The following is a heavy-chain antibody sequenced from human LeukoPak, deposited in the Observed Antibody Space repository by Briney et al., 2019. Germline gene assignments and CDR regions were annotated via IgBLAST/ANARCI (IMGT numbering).Heavy chain of an antibody. CDR3: ARGYDILTGTGWFDP. J-gene: IGHJ5*02. CDR2: ISAYNGNT. Sequence: ASVKVSCKASGYTFTSYGISWVRQAPGQGLEWMGWISAYNGNTNYAQKLQGRVTMTTDTSTSTAYMGLRSLRSDDTAVYYCARGYDILTGTGWFDPWGQGTLVTVSS. V-gene: IGHV1-18*01. CDR1: GYTFTSYG. D-gene: IGHD3-9*01.